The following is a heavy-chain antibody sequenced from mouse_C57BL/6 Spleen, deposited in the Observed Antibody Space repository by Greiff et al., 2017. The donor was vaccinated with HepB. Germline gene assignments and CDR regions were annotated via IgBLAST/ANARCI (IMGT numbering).Heavy chain of an antibody. Sequence: QVQPQQPGAELVKPGASVKLSCKASGYTFTSYWMQWVKQRPGQGLEWIGEIDPSDSYTNYNQKFKGKATLTVDTSSSTAYMQLSSLTSEDSAVYYCARPTVVATEGYYFDYWGQGTTLTVSS. CDR2: IDPSDSYT. D-gene: IGHD1-1*01. J-gene: IGHJ2*01. CDR3: ARPTVVATEGYYFDY. CDR1: GYTFTSYW. V-gene: IGHV1-50*01.